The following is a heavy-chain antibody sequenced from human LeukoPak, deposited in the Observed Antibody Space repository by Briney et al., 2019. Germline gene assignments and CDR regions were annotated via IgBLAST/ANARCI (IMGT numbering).Heavy chain of an antibody. D-gene: IGHD1-26*01. J-gene: IGHJ6*03. Sequence: GRSLRLSCAASGFTFDDYAMHWVRQAPGKGLEWVSGISWNSGSIGYADSVKGRFTISRDNAKNSLYLQMNSLRAEDTALYYCAKAPGAIYYYYMDVWGKGTTVTVS. V-gene: IGHV3-9*01. CDR2: ISWNSGSI. CDR3: AKAPGAIYYYYMDV. CDR1: GFTFDDYA.